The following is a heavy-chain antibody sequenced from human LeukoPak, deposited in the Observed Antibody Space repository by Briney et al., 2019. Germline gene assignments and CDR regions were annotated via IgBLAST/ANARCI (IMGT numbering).Heavy chain of an antibody. CDR1: GFIFSDYV. CDR2: SLYDETKE. V-gene: IGHV3-30*18. D-gene: IGHD6-6*01. J-gene: IGHJ6*03. CDR3: AKDGMYSSSSPYYYYYMDV. Sequence: PGGSLRLSCRASGFIFSDYVMHWVRQAPGKGLEWVALSLYDETKEYYAESVKGRFTISRDNSKNTLYLQMNSLRAEDTAVYYCAKDGMYSSSSPYYYYYMDVWGKGTTVTVSS.